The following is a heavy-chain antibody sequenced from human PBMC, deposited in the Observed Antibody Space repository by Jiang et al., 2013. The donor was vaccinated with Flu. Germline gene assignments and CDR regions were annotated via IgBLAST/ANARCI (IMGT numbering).Heavy chain of an antibody. J-gene: IGHJ5*02. CDR1: GGSISSGGYY. CDR3: ARALAAAGMNWFDP. CDR2: IYYSGST. V-gene: IGHV4-31*03. Sequence: TLSLTCTVSGGSISSGGYYWSWIRQHPGKGLEWIGYIYYSGSTYYNPSLKSRVTISVDTSKNQFSLKLSSVTAADTAVYYCARALAAAGMNWFDPWGQGTLVTVSS. D-gene: IGHD6-13*01.